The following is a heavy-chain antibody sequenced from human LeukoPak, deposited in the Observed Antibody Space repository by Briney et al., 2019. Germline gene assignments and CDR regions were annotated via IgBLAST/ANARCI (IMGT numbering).Heavy chain of an antibody. V-gene: IGHV1-8*01. CDR3: ASSSGYNFDFDY. CDR2: MNPNSGNT. D-gene: IGHD5-12*01. Sequence: ASLKVSCKASGYTFTSYDINWVRQATGQGLEWMGWMNPNSGNTGYAQKFQGRATMTRNTSISTAYMELSSLRSEDTAVYYCASSSGYNFDFDYWGQGTLVTVSS. CDR1: GYTFTSYD. J-gene: IGHJ4*02.